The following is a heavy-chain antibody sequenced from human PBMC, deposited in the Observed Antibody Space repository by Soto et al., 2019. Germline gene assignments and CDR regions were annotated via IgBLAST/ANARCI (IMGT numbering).Heavy chain of an antibody. D-gene: IGHD2-15*01. Sequence: QVQLVESGGGVVQPGRSLRLSCAASGFTFSSYAMHWVRQAPGKGLEWVAVISYDGSNKYYADSVKGRFTISRDNSKNTLYLQMNSLRAEDTAVYYCERDEPTEGGFDYWGQGTLVTVSS. J-gene: IGHJ4*02. CDR1: GFTFSSYA. CDR3: ERDEPTEGGFDY. CDR2: ISYDGSNK. V-gene: IGHV3-30-3*01.